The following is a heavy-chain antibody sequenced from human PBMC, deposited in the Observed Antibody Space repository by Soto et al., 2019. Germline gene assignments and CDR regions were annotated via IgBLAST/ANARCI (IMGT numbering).Heavy chain of an antibody. CDR3: AKTAARITIFGVVPPDFDY. V-gene: IGHV3-23*01. D-gene: IGHD3-3*01. CDR1: GFTFSSYA. CDR2: ISGSGGST. J-gene: IGHJ4*02. Sequence: GGSLRLSCAASGFTFSSYAMSWVRQAPGKGLEWVSAISGSGGSTYYADSVKGRFTISRDNSKNTLYLQMNSLRAEDTAVYYCAKTAARITIFGVVPPDFDYWGKGTLVTVSS.